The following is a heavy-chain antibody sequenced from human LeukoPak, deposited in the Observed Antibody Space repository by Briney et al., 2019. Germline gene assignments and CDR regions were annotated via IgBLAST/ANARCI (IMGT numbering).Heavy chain of an antibody. CDR3: ARLFTPRYCSTTSCYWKGWFDP. D-gene: IGHD2-2*01. CDR1: GYTFTGYY. CDR2: INPNSGGT. Sequence: ASVKVSCKASGYTFTGYYMHWVRQAPGQGLEWMGWINPNSGGTNYAQKFQGRVTITADEFTSTAYMELSSLRSEDTAVYYCARLFTPRYCSTTSCYWKGWFDPWGQGTLVTVSS. J-gene: IGHJ5*02. V-gene: IGHV1-2*02.